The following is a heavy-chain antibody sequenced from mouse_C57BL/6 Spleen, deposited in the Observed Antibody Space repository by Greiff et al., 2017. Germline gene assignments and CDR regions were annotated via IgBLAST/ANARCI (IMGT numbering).Heavy chain of an antibody. D-gene: IGHD2-12*01. J-gene: IGHJ4*01. CDR2: INPNNGGT. Sequence: EVQRVESGPELVQPGASVKIPCKASGYTFTDYNMDWVKQSPGKSLEWIGDINPNNGGTIYNQKFKGQVTLTVDKSSSTAYMELRSLTSEDTAVDYCARGYSNDGYYAMDDWGKGTSVTVSS. CDR3: ARGYSNDGYYAMDD. V-gene: IGHV1-18*01. CDR1: GYTFTDYN.